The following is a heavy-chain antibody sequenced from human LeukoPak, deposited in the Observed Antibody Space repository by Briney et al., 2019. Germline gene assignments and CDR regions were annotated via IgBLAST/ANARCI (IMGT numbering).Heavy chain of an antibody. D-gene: IGHD2-2*02. CDR1: GFTFSSHA. CDR2: ISSDGSTK. J-gene: IGHJ4*02. Sequence: GGSLRLSCAASGFTFSSHAMHWVRQAPGKGLEWLAIISSDGSTKTDAESVKGRFTISRDSSKNSVYLQLNGLSADDTAVYYCARARACGPSCYIVDYWGQGTLVTVS. V-gene: IGHV3-30*04. CDR3: ARARACGPSCYIVDY.